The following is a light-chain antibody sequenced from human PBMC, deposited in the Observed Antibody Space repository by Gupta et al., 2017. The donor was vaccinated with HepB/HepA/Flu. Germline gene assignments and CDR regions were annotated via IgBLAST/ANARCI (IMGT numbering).Light chain of an antibody. CDR2: WAS. CDR3: QQYYSTRAHS. Sequence: LEFLCVSLREKAPTTSKSSLNVLDRSKIKDYFAWYQQKPGQPPKLLISWASSREPGGPARLSGSGAGTDFTLSIIRLRADDVAVYYCQQYYSTRAHSFGGGTKVEI. CDR1: LNVLDRSKIKDY. J-gene: IGKJ4*01. V-gene: IGKV4-1*01.